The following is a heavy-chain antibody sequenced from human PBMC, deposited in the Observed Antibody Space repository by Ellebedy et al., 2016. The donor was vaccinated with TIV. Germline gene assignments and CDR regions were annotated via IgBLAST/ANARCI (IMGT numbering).Heavy chain of an antibody. CDR1: GYSFTNYW. V-gene: IGHV5-51*01. CDR2: IYPGDSDT. CDR3: AREQAVAGRRGMID. J-gene: IGHJ4*02. Sequence: GESLKISCKGSGYSFTNYWIAWVRQMPGKGLEWMGIIYPGDSDTRYSPSFQGQVTISAEKSISAAYLQWSSLKASDTAMYYCAREQAVAGRRGMIDWGQGTLVTVSS. D-gene: IGHD6-19*01.